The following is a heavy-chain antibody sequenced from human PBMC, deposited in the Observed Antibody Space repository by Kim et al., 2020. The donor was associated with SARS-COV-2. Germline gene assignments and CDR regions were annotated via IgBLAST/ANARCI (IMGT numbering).Heavy chain of an antibody. V-gene: IGHV3-30*18. J-gene: IGHJ4*02. Sequence: GGSLRLSCAASGFTFSSYGMHWVRQAPGKGLEWVAVISYDGSNKYYADSVKGRFTISRDNSKNTLYLQMNSLRAEDTAVYYCAKDCSPRTPRGYSYGCFDYWGQGTLVTVSS. D-gene: IGHD5-18*01. CDR3: AKDCSPRTPRGYSYGCFDY. CDR2: ISYDGSNK. CDR1: GFTFSSYG.